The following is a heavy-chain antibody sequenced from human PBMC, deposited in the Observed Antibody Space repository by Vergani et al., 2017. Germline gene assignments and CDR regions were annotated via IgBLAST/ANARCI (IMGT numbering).Heavy chain of an antibody. CDR3: ARGGYFCSSTSCYRGAFDI. Sequence: HVQLVQSGAEVKKPGASVKVSCNASGYTFTSYYMHWVRQAPGQGLEWMGIINPSGGSTSYAQKFQGRVTMTRDTSTSTVYMELSSLRSEDTAVYYCARGGYFCSSTSCYRGAFDIWGQGTMVTVSS. J-gene: IGHJ3*02. D-gene: IGHD2-2*02. CDR2: INPSGGST. CDR1: GYTFTSYY. V-gene: IGHV1-46*03.